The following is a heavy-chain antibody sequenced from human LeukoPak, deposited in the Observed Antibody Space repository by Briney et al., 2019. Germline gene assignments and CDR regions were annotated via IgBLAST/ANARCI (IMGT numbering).Heavy chain of an antibody. CDR2: IYHSGST. J-gene: IGHJ4*02. CDR3: VGGLRAILYSSSSSNDY. D-gene: IGHD6-6*01. CDR1: GYSISSGYY. Sequence: SETLSLTCTVSGYSISSGYYWGWIRQPPGKGLEWIGSIYHSGSTYYNPSLKSRVTISVDTSKNQFSLKLSSVTAADTAVYYCVGGLRAILYSSSSSNDYWGQGTLVTVSS. V-gene: IGHV4-38-2*02.